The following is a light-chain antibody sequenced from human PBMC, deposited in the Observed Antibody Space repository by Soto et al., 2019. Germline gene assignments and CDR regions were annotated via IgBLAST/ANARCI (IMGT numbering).Light chain of an antibody. CDR3: EQYNSYSLVT. CDR1: QSISSW. Sequence: DIQMTQSPSTLSASVGDRVTITCRASQSISSWLAWYQQKPGKAPKLLIYDASSLESGVPSRFSGSGSGTEFTLTISSLQPDGFASYYYEQYNSYSLVTVGQGTKVEI. CDR2: DAS. J-gene: IGKJ1*01. V-gene: IGKV1-5*01.